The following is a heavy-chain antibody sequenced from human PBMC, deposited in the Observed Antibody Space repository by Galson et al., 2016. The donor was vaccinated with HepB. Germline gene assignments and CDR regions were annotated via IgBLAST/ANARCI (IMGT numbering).Heavy chain of an antibody. V-gene: IGHV4-39*07. CDR1: GASIASSGYY. D-gene: IGHD6-13*01. CDR3: ARRTAAGLGKMVWFDP. Sequence: SETLSLTCSVSGASIASSGYYWTWIRQHPVKGLEWIGEIYHSGRTNYTRTLKSRVTISLDMSKNQFSLKLSSVAATDTAVYYCARRTAAGLGKMVWFDPWGQGTLVTVSS. CDR2: IYHSGRT. J-gene: IGHJ5*02.